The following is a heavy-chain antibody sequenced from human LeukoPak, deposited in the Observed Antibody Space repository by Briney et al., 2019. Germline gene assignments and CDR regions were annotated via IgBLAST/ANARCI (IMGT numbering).Heavy chain of an antibody. J-gene: IGHJ4*02. V-gene: IGHV4-4*02. CDR1: GGSISSSNW. CDR2: IYHSGST. Sequence: SGTLSLTCAVSGGSISSSNWWSWVRQPPGKGLEWIGEIYHSGSTNYNPSLKSRVTISVDKSKNQFSLKLSSVTAADTAVYYCARRNRVDGHPLGYWGQGTLVTVSS. D-gene: IGHD3-16*01. CDR3: ARRNRVDGHPLGY.